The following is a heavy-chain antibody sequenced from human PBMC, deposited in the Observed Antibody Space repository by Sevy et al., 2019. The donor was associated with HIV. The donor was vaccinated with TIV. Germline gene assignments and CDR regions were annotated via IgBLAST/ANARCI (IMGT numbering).Heavy chain of an antibody. Sequence: GGSLRLSCVASGFTFSSYEMNWVRQAPGKGLEWVSYISNSGTSMYYSDSVKGRFTISRDNSKNTLYLQMSSLRAEDTAVYYCVKGNPYDFWSGPFDYWGQGTLVTVSS. CDR1: GFTFSSYE. V-gene: IGHV3-48*03. CDR3: VKGNPYDFWSGPFDY. J-gene: IGHJ4*02. D-gene: IGHD3-3*01. CDR2: ISNSGTSM.